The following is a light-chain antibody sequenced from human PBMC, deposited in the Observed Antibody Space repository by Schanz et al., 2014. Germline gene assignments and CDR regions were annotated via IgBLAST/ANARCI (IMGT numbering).Light chain of an antibody. J-gene: IGLJ1*01. CDR2: DVN. V-gene: IGLV2-14*01. CDR3: SSYADSSTL. Sequence: QSALTQPASVSGSPGQSITISCTGTSSDVGGYNYVSWYQQHPGKAPKLMIYDVNNRPSGVSNRFSGSKSGNTASLTISGLQAEDEVDYYCSSYADSSTLFGPGTKLTVL. CDR1: SSDVGGYNY.